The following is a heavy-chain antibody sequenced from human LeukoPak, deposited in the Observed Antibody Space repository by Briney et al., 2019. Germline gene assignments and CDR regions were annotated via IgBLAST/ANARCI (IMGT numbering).Heavy chain of an antibody. CDR3: ATSIYSGSGTYLDYFNY. CDR1: GGSFSGYY. CDR2: INHSGST. Sequence: SSETLSLTCAVYGGSFSGYYWSWIRQPPGKGLEWIGEINHSGSTNYNPSLKSRITISVDTSKNQFSLKLSSVTAGDTAVYYCATSIYSGSGTYLDYFNYWGQGTLVTVSS. J-gene: IGHJ4*02. D-gene: IGHD3-10*01. V-gene: IGHV4-34*01.